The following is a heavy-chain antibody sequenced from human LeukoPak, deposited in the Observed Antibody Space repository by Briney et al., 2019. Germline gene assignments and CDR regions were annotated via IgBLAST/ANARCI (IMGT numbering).Heavy chain of an antibody. CDR2: IYTSGST. D-gene: IGHD4-17*01. CDR1: GGSFSGYY. CDR3: ARDYGKIDY. J-gene: IGHJ4*02. V-gene: IGHV4-4*07. Sequence: SETLSLTCAVYGGSFSGYYWSWIRQPAGKGLEWVGRIYTSGSTNYNPSLNSRVTMSVDTSKNQFSLKLSSVTAADTAVYYCARDYGKIDYWGQGTLVTVSS.